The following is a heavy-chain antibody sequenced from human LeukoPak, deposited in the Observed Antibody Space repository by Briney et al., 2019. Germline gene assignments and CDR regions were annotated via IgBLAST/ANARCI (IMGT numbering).Heavy chain of an antibody. V-gene: IGHV4-34*01. Sequence: PSETLSLTSTVSGGSISSYYWSWIRQPPGKGLEWIGEINPSGSTNYNPSLKSRVTISVDTSTNQFSLKLSSVTAADTAVYYCARLLIGYYDILSQPDGDFDSWGQGTLVTVSS. CDR3: ARLLIGYYDILSQPDGDFDS. D-gene: IGHD3-9*01. J-gene: IGHJ4*02. CDR2: INPSGST. CDR1: GGSISSYY.